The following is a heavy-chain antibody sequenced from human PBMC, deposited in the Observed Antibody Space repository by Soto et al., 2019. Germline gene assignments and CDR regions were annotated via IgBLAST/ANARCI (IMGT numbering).Heavy chain of an antibody. CDR3: AREPVRCSGGSCYRRNDAFDI. J-gene: IGHJ3*02. Sequence: QVQLQESGPGLVKPSQTLSLTCTVSGGSISSGGYYWSWIRQHPGKGLEWIGYIYYSGSTYYNPSLKSRVTISVDTSKNQFSLKLSSVTAADTAVYYCAREPVRCSGGSCYRRNDAFDIWGQGTMVTVSS. CDR1: GGSISSGGYY. CDR2: IYYSGST. V-gene: IGHV4-31*03. D-gene: IGHD2-15*01.